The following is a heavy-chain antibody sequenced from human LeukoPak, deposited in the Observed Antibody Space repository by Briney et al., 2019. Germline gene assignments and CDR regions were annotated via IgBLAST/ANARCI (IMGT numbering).Heavy chain of an antibody. CDR2: IYYSGSA. CDR1: GDSFSSNTYS. CDR3: ARVLLATGFDI. J-gene: IGHJ3*02. D-gene: IGHD3-10*01. Sequence: SETLSLTCAVSGDSFSSNTYSWSWIRQPPGKGLEWIGYIYYSGSAYYSPSLKSRVTMSVDTSKHQFSLKLSSVTAADTAVYYCARVLLATGFDIWGHGTMVTVSS. V-gene: IGHV4-30-4*07.